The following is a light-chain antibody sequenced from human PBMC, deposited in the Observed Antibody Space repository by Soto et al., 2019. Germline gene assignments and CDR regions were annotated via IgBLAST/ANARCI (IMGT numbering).Light chain of an antibody. CDR1: RNLLHSNGYYY. Sequence: EIVLTQSPLSLPVTPGEPASISCRSSRNLLHSNGYYYLDWYLQKPGQSPQLLIYLGSNRASGVPDRFSGSGSGTDFTLTISRVEAEDVGVYFCAQGLATPFTVGGGTKVEIK. V-gene: IGKV2-28*01. CDR3: AQGLATPFT. CDR2: LGS. J-gene: IGKJ4*01.